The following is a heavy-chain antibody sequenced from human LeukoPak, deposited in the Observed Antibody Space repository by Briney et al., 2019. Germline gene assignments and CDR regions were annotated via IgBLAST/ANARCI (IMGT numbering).Heavy chain of an antibody. CDR1: GGSISSYH. J-gene: IGHJ4*02. V-gene: IGHV4-59*08. CDR3: ARRPGTVSLDY. Sequence: PSGTLSLTCTVSGGSISSYHWNWLRQPPGKGLEWIGYISYSGSTNYNPSLKSRVTISVDTAKNQFSLRLSSVTAADTAIYYCARRPGTVSLDYWGQGTLVTVSS. CDR2: ISYSGST. D-gene: IGHD3-10*01.